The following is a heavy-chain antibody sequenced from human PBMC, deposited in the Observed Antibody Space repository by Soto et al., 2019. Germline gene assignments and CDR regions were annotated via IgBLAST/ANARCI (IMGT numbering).Heavy chain of an antibody. CDR1: GGSFRGYF. D-gene: IGHD2-21*02. J-gene: IGHJ4*02. CDR2: INHSGST. CDR3: AGPYNCGSACYPAYSLDS. V-gene: IGHV4-34*01. Sequence: QVQLQQWGAGLLKPSGNLSLPCGVYGGSFRGYFWNWIRQPPGKGLEWVGKINHSGSTYNPSLKSRVTFSLDTSKNQFSLTLSSVTAADTAVYYCAGPYNCGSACYPAYSLDSWGQGTLVTVSS.